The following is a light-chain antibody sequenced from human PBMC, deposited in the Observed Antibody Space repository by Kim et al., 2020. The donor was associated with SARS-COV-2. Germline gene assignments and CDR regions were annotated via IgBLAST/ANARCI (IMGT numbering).Light chain of an antibody. CDR2: SNN. J-gene: IGLJ3*02. Sequence: QSVLTQPPSASGTPGQRVTFSCSGSTSNIGSNAVNWYQQLPGTAPKLVIYSNNQRPSGVPDRFSGSRSGTSASLAISGLQSEDEAEYYCAAWDDSLKGWVFGGGTQLTVL. CDR1: TSNIGSNA. CDR3: AAWDDSLKGWV. V-gene: IGLV1-44*01.